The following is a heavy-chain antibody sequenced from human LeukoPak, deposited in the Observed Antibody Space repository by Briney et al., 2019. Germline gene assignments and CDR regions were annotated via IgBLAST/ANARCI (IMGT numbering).Heavy chain of an antibody. D-gene: IGHD6-13*01. Sequence: GRSLRLSCAASGFTFSSYAMSWVRQAPGKGLEWVSAISGSGGSTYYADSVKGRFTISRDNSKNTLYLQMNSLRAEDTAVYYCARDQEGVAVATIDYWGQGILVTVSS. CDR2: ISGSGGST. V-gene: IGHV3-23*01. CDR1: GFTFSSYA. CDR3: ARDQEGVAVATIDY. J-gene: IGHJ4*02.